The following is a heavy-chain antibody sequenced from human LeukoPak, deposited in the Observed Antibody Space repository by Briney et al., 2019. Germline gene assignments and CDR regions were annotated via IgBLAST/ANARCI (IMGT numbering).Heavy chain of an antibody. CDR1: GFTFSSYA. J-gene: IGHJ4*02. D-gene: IGHD3-22*01. CDR2: ISGSGGSA. Sequence: PGGSLRLSCAASGFTFSSYAMSWVRQAPGKGLEWVSAISGSGGSAYYADSVKGRFTISRDNSKNTLYLQMNSLRAEDTAVYYCAKRPNYYDSSGYHGYVDYWGQGTLVTVSS. V-gene: IGHV3-23*01. CDR3: AKRPNYYDSSGYHGYVDY.